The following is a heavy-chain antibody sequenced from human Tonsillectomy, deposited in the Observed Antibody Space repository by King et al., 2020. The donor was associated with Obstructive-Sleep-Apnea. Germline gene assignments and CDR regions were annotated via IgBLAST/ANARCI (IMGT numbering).Heavy chain of an antibody. J-gene: IGHJ6*02. Sequence: VQLVESGGGVVQPGRSLRLSCAASGFTFSSYAMHWVRQAPGKGLEWVAVRSYDGRNKYYADSVKGRFTISRDNSKNTLYLQMNSLRAEDTAVYYCARDGSSSWYYYYYGMDVWGQGTTVTVSS. CDR1: GFTFSSYA. CDR2: RSYDGRNK. V-gene: IGHV3-30*04. CDR3: ARDGSSSWYYYYYGMDV. D-gene: IGHD6-13*01.